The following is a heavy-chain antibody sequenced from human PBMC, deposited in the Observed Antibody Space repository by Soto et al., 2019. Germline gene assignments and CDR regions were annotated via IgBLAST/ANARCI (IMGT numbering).Heavy chain of an antibody. CDR2: VSGRGGST. J-gene: IGHJ4*02. Sequence: EVQLLESGGGLVQPGGSLRLSCAASGFTFSSYAMSWVRQAPGKGLEWVEAVSGRGGSTYYADSVKGRFTISRYNSNNTLHLQMNSLSAEDTAVYYCAKAAEGWLHRRDFDYWGQGTLVTVCS. D-gene: IGHD5-12*01. CDR3: AKAAEGWLHRRDFDY. CDR1: GFTFSSYA. V-gene: IGHV3-23*01.